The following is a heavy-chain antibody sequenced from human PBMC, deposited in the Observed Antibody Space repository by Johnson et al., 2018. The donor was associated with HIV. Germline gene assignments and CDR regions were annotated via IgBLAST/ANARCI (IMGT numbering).Heavy chain of an antibody. Sequence: VQLVESGGGLVQPGGSLRLSCAASGFTFSSYWMSWVRQAPGKGLEWVANIKQDGSEKYYVDSVKGRFTISRDNAKNSVYLQMNSLRAEDTALYYCAREALTYYGSSGGYYPVHDAFDIWGLGTLVTVSS. D-gene: IGHD3-10*01. V-gene: IGHV3-7*03. CDR2: IKQDGSEK. CDR1: GFTFSSYW. J-gene: IGHJ3*02. CDR3: AREALTYYGSSGGYYPVHDAFDI.